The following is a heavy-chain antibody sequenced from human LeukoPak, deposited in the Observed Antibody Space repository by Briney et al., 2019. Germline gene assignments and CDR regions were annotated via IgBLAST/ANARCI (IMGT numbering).Heavy chain of an antibody. CDR3: ARAELGIFDY. V-gene: IGHV4-59*01. Sequence: SETLSLTCTVSGGSISSYYWSWIRQPPGKGLEWIGYIYYSGSTNYNPSLNSRVTISVDTSKNQFSLKLSSVTAADTAVYYCARAELGIFDYWGQGALVTVSS. J-gene: IGHJ4*02. D-gene: IGHD7-27*01. CDR1: GGSISSYY. CDR2: IYYSGST.